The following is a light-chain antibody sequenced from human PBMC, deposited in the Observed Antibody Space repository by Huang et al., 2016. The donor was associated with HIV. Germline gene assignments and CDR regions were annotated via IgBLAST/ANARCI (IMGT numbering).Light chain of an antibody. J-gene: IGKJ5*01. V-gene: IGKV3-11*01. CDR3: QQRKYWPPIT. Sequence: ETVLTQSPATLSLSPGERATLSCRASQSVNSYLAWYQQKPGQTPRLLIYVASNRATGIPARFSGSGSGTDFTLTISSLEPEDFAVYYCQQRKYWPPITVGQGTRLEIK. CDR2: VAS. CDR1: QSVNSY.